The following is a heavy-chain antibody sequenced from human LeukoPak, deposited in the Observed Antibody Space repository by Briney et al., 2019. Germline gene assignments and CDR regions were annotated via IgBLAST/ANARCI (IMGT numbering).Heavy chain of an antibody. J-gene: IGHJ4*02. CDR1: GYTFTSYD. CDR2: MNPNSGNT. Sequence: VASVKVSCKASGYTFTSYDINWVRQATGQGLEWMGWMNPNSGNTGYAQKFQGRVTMTRNTSISTAYKELSSLRSEDTAVYYCARAGARQIAAVGYWGQGTLVTVSS. V-gene: IGHV1-8*01. D-gene: IGHD6-13*01. CDR3: ARAGARQIAAVGY.